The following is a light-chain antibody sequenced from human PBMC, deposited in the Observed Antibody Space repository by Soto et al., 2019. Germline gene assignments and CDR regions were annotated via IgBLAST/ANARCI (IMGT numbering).Light chain of an antibody. J-gene: IGLJ2*01. V-gene: IGLV1-47*01. CDR1: SSNIGSNY. CDR2: RNN. CDR3: AAWDDSLSGL. Sequence: QSVLTQPPSASGTPGQRVTISCSGSSSNIGSNYVYWYQQLPGTAPQLLIYRNNQRPSGVPDRFSGSKSGTSASLAISGLRSEDEADYYCAAWDDSLSGLFGGGTKVTVL.